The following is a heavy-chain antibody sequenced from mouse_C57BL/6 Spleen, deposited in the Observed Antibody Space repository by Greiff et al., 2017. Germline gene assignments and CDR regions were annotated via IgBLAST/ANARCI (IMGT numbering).Heavy chain of an antibody. V-gene: IGHV1-58*01. J-gene: IGHJ4*01. CDR3: SSYSNYENYAMDY. CDR1: GYTFTSYG. CDR2: IYIGNGYT. D-gene: IGHD2-5*01. Sequence: EVQLQQSGAELVRPGSSVKMSCKTSGYTFTSYGINWVKQRPGQGLEWIGYIYIGNGYTEYNEKFKGKATLTSVTSSSTAYMQLISLTSQDSAIYVCSSYSNYENYAMDYGGQGTSVTVSS.